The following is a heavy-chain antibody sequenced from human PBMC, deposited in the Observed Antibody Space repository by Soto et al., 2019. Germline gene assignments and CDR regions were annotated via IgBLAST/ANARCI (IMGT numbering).Heavy chain of an antibody. J-gene: IGHJ4*02. D-gene: IGHD1-26*01. Sequence: EVQLLESGGGLVQPGGSLRLSCAASGFTFSSYAMSWVRQAPGRGLEWVSAISGSGGSTYYADSVKGRFTISRDNSKNPLYLQMDSLRAEDKAVYYCAKVGATGDFDCWGQGTLVTVSS. CDR1: GFTFSSYA. V-gene: IGHV3-23*01. CDR2: ISGSGGST. CDR3: AKVGATGDFDC.